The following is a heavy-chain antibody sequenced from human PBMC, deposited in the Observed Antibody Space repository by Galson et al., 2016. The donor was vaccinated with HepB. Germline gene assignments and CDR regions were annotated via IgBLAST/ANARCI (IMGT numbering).Heavy chain of an antibody. CDR2: IYTYNGNT. D-gene: IGHD3-16*01. CDR1: GYNFLTNG. CDR3: ARGRDPRGGWIAWGPVADVNYLDP. V-gene: IGHV1-18*01. Sequence: SCKASGYNFLTNGLHWVRQAPGQGLEWMGWIYTYNGNTNFAQNLKGRLSLTSDPSTSTAYMELRSLRFDDTAVYYCARGRDPRGGWIAWGPVADVNYLDPWGQGTLVTVSS. J-gene: IGHJ5*02.